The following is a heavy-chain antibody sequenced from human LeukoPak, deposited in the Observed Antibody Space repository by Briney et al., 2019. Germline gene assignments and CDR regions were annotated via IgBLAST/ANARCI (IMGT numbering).Heavy chain of an antibody. CDR2: IYHSGST. Sequence: SETLSLTCTVSGGSIISSDYHWGWVRQPPGKGLEWIGEIYHSGSTNYNPSLKSRVTISVDKSKNQFSLKLSSVTAADTAVYYCARDPIQGFDYWGQGTLVTVSS. V-gene: IGHV4-39*07. J-gene: IGHJ4*02. CDR3: ARDPIQGFDY. CDR1: GGSIISSDY.